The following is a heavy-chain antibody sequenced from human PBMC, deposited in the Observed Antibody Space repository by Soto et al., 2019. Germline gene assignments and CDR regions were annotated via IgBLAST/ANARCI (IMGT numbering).Heavy chain of an antibody. V-gene: IGHV1-69*01. CDR1: EGTFNSYA. J-gene: IGHJ4*02. Sequence: QAQVVQSGAEVRKPGSSVKLSCKASEGTFNSYAIAWVRQAPGQGLEWMGGIIPYYNTLNYAQKFQDRVTITADDSTNTVYMALSSLRSDDTAVYFCASGASRWDPYFFVSWAQGTLVTFSS. D-gene: IGHD6-13*01. CDR2: IIPYYNTL. CDR3: ASGASRWDPYFFVS.